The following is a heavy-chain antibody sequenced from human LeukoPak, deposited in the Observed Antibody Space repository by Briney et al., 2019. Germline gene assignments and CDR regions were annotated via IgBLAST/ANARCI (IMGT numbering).Heavy chain of an antibody. CDR2: IHPSGSV. J-gene: IGHJ4*02. V-gene: IGHV4-4*02. D-gene: IGHD3-9*01. CDR3: VTYHDISSGFTFDS. Sequence: PSGTLALTCAVSGGSVNNDRWWNWVRHPPGKGLEWIGEIHPSGSVRYDPSLKSRVSISLDKSNDHVSLTLTSVTAADTAVYFCVTYHDISSGFTFDSWGQGTLVTVSS. CDR1: GGSVNNDRW.